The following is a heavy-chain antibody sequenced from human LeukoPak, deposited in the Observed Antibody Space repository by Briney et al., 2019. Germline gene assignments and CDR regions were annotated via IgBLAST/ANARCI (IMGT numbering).Heavy chain of an antibody. Sequence: GGSLRLSCAASGFIFRDHYMSWIRQAPGKGLEGVAYINSDSTTLYYADSVKGRFTVSRDNAKNSLYLHMNSLGVDDTAVYYCARLRGLIDRWGQGALVTVSS. CDR3: ARLRGLIDR. J-gene: IGHJ5*02. V-gene: IGHV3-11*01. D-gene: IGHD3-10*01. CDR2: INSDSTTL. CDR1: GFIFRDHY.